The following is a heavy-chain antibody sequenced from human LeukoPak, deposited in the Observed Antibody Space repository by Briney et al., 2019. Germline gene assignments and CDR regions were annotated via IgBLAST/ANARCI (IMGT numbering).Heavy chain of an antibody. Sequence: GGSLRLSCAASGFTFSSYGMHWVRQAPGKGLEWVAVISYDGSNKHYADSVKGRFTISRDNSKNTLYLQMNSLRAEDTAVYYCAKDPGYSYYYDSSGYYFDYWGQGTLVTVSS. J-gene: IGHJ4*02. CDR2: ISYDGSNK. CDR3: AKDPGYSYYYDSSGYYFDY. D-gene: IGHD3-22*01. CDR1: GFTFSSYG. V-gene: IGHV3-30*18.